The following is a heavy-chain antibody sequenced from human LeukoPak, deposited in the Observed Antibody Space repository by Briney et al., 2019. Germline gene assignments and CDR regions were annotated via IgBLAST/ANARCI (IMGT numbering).Heavy chain of an antibody. Sequence: GESLRLSCGASGLTVSSYAMSWVRQAPGKGLEWVSTIIGSAASTYYADSVKGRFAISRDDSKNTVYLQMNSLRAEDTAVYSCAKDKDVVVPAATIDYWGQGTLVTVSS. D-gene: IGHD2-2*01. CDR2: IIGSAAST. V-gene: IGHV3-23*01. CDR1: GLTVSSYA. CDR3: AKDKDVVVPAATIDY. J-gene: IGHJ4*02.